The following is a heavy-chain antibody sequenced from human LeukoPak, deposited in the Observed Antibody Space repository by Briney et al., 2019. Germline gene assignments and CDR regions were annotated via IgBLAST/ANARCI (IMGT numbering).Heavy chain of an antibody. D-gene: IGHD3-3*01. Sequence: GGSLRLSCAASGFSFSTYTMNWVRQAPGKGLEWVSVIYSGGSTYYADFVKGRFTISRDNSKNTLYLQMNSLRAEDTAVYYCARGRKIGGAFDIWGQGTMVTVSS. V-gene: IGHV3-66*01. CDR3: ARGRKIGGAFDI. CDR1: GFSFSTYT. CDR2: IYSGGST. J-gene: IGHJ3*02.